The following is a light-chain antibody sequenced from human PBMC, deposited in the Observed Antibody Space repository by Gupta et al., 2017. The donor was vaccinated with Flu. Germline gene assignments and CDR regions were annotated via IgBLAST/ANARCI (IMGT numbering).Light chain of an antibody. CDR1: ALPKQD. J-gene: IGLJ3*02. V-gene: IGLV3-25*02. Sequence: SCQLTQPPSLSVAPGRTSRVTCSGDALPKQDAYWYQQKPGHAPVLVIYKDSERPSGIPERFSGSSSGKTVTLTISGDQAEDEADYYCQSADSSGTWVVGGGTKLTVL. CDR2: KDS. CDR3: QSADSSGTWV.